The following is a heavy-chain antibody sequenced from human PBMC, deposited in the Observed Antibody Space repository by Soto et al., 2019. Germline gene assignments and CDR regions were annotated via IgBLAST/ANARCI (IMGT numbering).Heavy chain of an antibody. D-gene: IGHD3-3*01. J-gene: IGHJ4*02. CDR3: ARGAFGAYYFDY. Sequence: EVQLVESGGGLVQPGGSLRLSYAASGFTFSSYWIHWVRQAPGKGLVWVSRIKGDGITTNYADSVKGRVTISRDNAKNTVYLQVNSLRAEDTAVYYCARGAFGAYYFDYWGQGTLVTVSS. V-gene: IGHV3-74*01. CDR2: IKGDGITT. CDR1: GFTFSSYW.